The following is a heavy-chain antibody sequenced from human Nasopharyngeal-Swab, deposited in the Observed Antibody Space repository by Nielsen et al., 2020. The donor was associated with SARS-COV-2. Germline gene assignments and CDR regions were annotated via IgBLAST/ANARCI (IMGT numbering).Heavy chain of an antibody. V-gene: IGHV4-59*01. CDR3: ARGEVATYWYFDL. CDR1: GGSISSYY. CDR2: IYNGGST. D-gene: IGHD5-24*01. Sequence: SETLSLTCTVSGGSISSYYWSWIRQPPGKALEWIGYIYNGGSTNYNPSLKSRVTISVDTSKNQFSLKLSSVTAADTAVYYCARGEVATYWYFDLWGRGTLVTVSS. J-gene: IGHJ2*01.